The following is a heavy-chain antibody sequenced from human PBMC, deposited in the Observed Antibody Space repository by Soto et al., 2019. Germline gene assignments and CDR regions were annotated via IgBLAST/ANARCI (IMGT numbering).Heavy chain of an antibody. CDR3: ARTNHGCSSTSCYSPSFDY. D-gene: IGHD2-2*01. Sequence: SETLSLTCTVSGGSISSYYWSWIRQPPGKGLEWIGYIYYSGSTNYNPSLKSRVTISVDTSKNQFSLKLSSVTAADMAVYYCARTNHGCSSTSCYSPSFDYWGQGTLVTVSS. J-gene: IGHJ4*02. V-gene: IGHV4-59*01. CDR1: GGSISSYY. CDR2: IYYSGST.